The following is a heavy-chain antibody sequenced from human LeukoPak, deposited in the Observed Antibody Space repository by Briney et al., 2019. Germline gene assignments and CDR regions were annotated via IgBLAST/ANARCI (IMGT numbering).Heavy chain of an antibody. CDR3: ARDSSGYYSQTYFDY. V-gene: IGHV1-18*01. J-gene: IGHJ4*02. CDR1: GYTFTSYG. CDR2: ISAYNGNT. Sequence: ASVTVSFKASGYTFTSYGISWVRQAPGQGLEWMGWISAYNGNTNYAQKLQGRVTMTTDTSTSTAYMELRSLRSDDTAVYYCARDSSGYYSQTYFDYWGQGTLVTVSS. D-gene: IGHD3-22*01.